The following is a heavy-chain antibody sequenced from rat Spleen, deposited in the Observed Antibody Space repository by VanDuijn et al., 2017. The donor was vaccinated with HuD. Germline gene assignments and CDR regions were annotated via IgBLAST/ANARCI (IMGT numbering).Heavy chain of an antibody. D-gene: IGHD3-7*01. CDR1: GFTFSSFA. V-gene: IGHV5-20*01. CDR3: AKEEVGSFDY. CDR2: ISYDGGNT. Sequence: EVQLVESGGGLVQPGRSMKLSCAASGFTFSSFAMAWVRQAPTKGLAWVASISYDGGNTYYRDSVKGRFTISRDNAKSSLYLQMDSLRSEDTSTYYCAKEEVGSFDYWGQGVMVTVSS. J-gene: IGHJ2*01.